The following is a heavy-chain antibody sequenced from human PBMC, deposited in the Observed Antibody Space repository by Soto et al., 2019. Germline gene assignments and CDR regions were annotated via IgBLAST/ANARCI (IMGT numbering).Heavy chain of an antibody. Sequence: ASGKVSCKASGYTFTSYAMHWVRQAPGQRLEWMGWINAGNGNTKYSQKFQGRVTITRDTSASTAYMELSSLRSEDTAVYYCARFYDFWSGYYTLRGMDVWGQGTTVTVS. CDR1: GYTFTSYA. CDR2: INAGNGNT. D-gene: IGHD3-3*01. J-gene: IGHJ6*02. CDR3: ARFYDFWSGYYTLRGMDV. V-gene: IGHV1-3*01.